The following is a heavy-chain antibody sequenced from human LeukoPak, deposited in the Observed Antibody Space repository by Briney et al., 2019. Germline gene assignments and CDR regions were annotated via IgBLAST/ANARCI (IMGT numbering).Heavy chain of an antibody. CDR3: ARGSPYYYDSSGYYYD. J-gene: IGHJ4*02. V-gene: IGHV3-23*01. CDR2: ISGSGSTI. D-gene: IGHD3-22*01. Sequence: GGSLRLSCAASGFTFSSYAMSWVRQAPGKGLEWVSAISGSGSTIYYADSVKGRFTISRDNAKNSLYLQMNSLRAEDTAVYYCARGSPYYYDSSGYYYDWGQGTLVTVSS. CDR1: GFTFSSYA.